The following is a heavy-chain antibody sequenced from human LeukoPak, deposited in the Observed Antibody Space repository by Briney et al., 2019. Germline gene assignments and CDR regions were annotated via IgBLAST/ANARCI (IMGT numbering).Heavy chain of an antibody. J-gene: IGHJ4*02. CDR1: GFTFSSYA. V-gene: IGHV3-23*01. D-gene: IGHD3-3*01. CDR3: AKDPTLTIFGVVDY. CDR2: IGNSGGST. Sequence: PGGSLRLSCAASGFTFSSYAMTWVRQAPGKGLEWVTAIGNSGGSTYYADSVKGRFTISRDNSKSTLYLQMNSLRAEDTAVYYCAKDPTLTIFGVVDYWGQGTLVTVSS.